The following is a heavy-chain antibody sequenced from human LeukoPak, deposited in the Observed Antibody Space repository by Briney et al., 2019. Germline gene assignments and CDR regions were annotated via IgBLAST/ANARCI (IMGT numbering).Heavy chain of an antibody. V-gene: IGHV4-39*01. D-gene: IGHD5-18*01. CDR1: GASISSSSYY. J-gene: IGHJ3*02. CDR2: IYYSGST. CDR3: ASTGYSYAVNEIHTFDI. Sequence: SETLSLTCTVSGASISSSSYYWGWIRQPPGKGLEWIGSIYYSGSTYYNPSLKSRVSISVDTSKNQFSLKLTSVTAADTAVYYCASTGYSYAVNEIHTFDIWGQGTMVTVSS.